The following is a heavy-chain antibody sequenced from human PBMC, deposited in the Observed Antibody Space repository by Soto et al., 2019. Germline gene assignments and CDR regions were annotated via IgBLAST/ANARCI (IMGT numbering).Heavy chain of an antibody. CDR3: ASKRFLEWLSPYYYYYGMDV. J-gene: IGHJ6*02. V-gene: IGHV1-69*13. CDR1: GGTFSSYA. CDR2: IIPIFGTA. Sequence: SVKVSCKASGGTFSSYAISWVRQAPGQGLEWMGGIIPIFGTANYAQKFQGRVTITADESTSTAYMELSSLRSEDTAVYYCASKRFLEWLSPYYYYYGMDVWGQGTTVTVSS. D-gene: IGHD3-3*01.